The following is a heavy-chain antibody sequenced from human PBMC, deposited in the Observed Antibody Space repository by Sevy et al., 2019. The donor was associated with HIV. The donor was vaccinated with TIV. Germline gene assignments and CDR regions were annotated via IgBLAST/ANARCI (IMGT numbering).Heavy chain of an antibody. J-gene: IGHJ6*02. D-gene: IGHD4-17*01. Sequence: GGSLRLSCAASGFIFSSYGMHWVRQAPGKGLEWVTFIRNDGSTKYYADSVRGRFTISRDNSKRTVYLQMSRLRPEDTAVYYCAIAPHPAVTTSYGMDVWGQGTTVTVSS. V-gene: IGHV3-30*02. CDR1: GFIFSSYG. CDR2: IRNDGSTK. CDR3: AIAPHPAVTTSYGMDV.